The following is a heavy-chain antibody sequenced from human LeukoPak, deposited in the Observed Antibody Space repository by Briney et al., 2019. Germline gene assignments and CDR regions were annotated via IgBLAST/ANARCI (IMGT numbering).Heavy chain of an antibody. CDR1: GFTFSSYG. CDR3: SVLAPPDY. Sequence: PAGSLTLSCAASGFTFSSYGMHWVRQAPGKGLEWVAFIRYDGSNKYYADSVKGRFTISRDNSKNTLYLQMNSLRAEDTAVYYCSVLAPPDYWGQGTLVTVSS. CDR2: IRYDGSNK. D-gene: IGHD2/OR15-2a*01. J-gene: IGHJ4*02. V-gene: IGHV3-30*02.